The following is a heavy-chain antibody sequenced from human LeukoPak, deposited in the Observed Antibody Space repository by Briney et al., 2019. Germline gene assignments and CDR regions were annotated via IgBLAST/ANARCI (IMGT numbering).Heavy chain of an antibody. CDR1: GFTFSSYA. CDR2: IKRDGSEK. Sequence: AGGSLRLSCAASGFTFSSYAMSWVRQAPGRGLEWVANIKRDGSEKYYVDSVKGRFTISRDNAKNSLYLQMNSLRAEDTAVYYCARFWNDYGGNSDAFDIWGQGTMVTVSS. J-gene: IGHJ3*02. D-gene: IGHD4-23*01. V-gene: IGHV3-7*01. CDR3: ARFWNDYGGNSDAFDI.